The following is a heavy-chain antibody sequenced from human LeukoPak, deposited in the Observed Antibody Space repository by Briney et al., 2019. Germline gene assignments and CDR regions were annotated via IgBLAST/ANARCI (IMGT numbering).Heavy chain of an antibody. CDR2: IYHSGST. J-gene: IGHJ5*02. CDR3: ARDRTIFGVVIEGWFDP. CDR1: GGSISSGGYY. D-gene: IGHD3-3*01. Sequence: PSQTLSLTCTVSGGSISSGGYYWSWIRQPPGKGLEWIGYIYHSGSTYYNPSLKRRVTISVDRSKNQFSLKLSSVTAADTAVYYCARDRTIFGVVIEGWFDPWGQGTRVTVSS. V-gene: IGHV4-30-2*01.